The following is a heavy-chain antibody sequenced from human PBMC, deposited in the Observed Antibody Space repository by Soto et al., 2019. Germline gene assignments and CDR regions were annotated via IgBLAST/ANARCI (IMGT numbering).Heavy chain of an antibody. CDR2: ISYDGSNK. CDR1: RFTFSGYG. J-gene: IGHJ4*02. Sequence: HPGGSLRLSCAASRFTFSGYGMHWVRQAPGKGLEWVAVISYDGSNKFYADSVKGRFTISRGNSKNTLYLQMNSRRAEDTAVYYCAKGGRAYCGGDCRYYFDYWGQGTLVTVSS. CDR3: AKGGRAYCGGDCRYYFDY. V-gene: IGHV3-30*18. D-gene: IGHD2-21*02.